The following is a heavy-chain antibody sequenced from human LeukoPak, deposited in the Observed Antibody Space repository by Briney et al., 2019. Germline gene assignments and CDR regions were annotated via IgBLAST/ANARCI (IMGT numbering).Heavy chain of an antibody. CDR1: GGSFSGYY. CDR3: ARRVTALYYDILTGLRTPYYFDY. V-gene: IGHV4-34*01. CDR2: INHSGST. Sequence: SGTLSLTCAVYGGSFSGYYWSWIRQPPGKGLEWIGEINHSGSTNYNPSLKSRVTISVDTSKNQFSLKLSSVTAADTAVYYCARRVTALYYDILTGLRTPYYFDYWGQGTLVTVSS. J-gene: IGHJ4*01. D-gene: IGHD3-9*01.